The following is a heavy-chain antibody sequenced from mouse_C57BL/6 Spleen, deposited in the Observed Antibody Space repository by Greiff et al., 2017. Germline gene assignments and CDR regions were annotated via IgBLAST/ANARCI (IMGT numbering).Heavy chain of an antibody. CDR1: GYAFSSSW. CDR2: IYPGDGDT. J-gene: IGHJ4*01. V-gene: IGHV1-82*01. Sequence: QVQLQQSGPELVKPGASVKISCKASGYAFSSSWMNWVKQRPGKGLEWIGRIYPGDGDTNYNGKFKGKATLTADKSSSTAYMQLSSLTSEDSAVYFCARYYDYDGGYAMDYWGQGTSVTVSS. D-gene: IGHD2-4*01. CDR3: ARYYDYDGGYAMDY.